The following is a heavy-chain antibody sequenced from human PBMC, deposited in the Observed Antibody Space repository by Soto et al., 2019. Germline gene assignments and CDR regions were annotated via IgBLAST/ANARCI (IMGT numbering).Heavy chain of an antibody. CDR1: GFTFSSYA. CDR2: ISGSGGST. V-gene: IGHV3-23*01. D-gene: IGHD4-17*01. J-gene: IGHJ2*01. CDR3: AKGTGDGDYGTSDWYFDL. Sequence: EVQLLESGGGLVQPGGSLRLSCAASGFTFSSYAMSWVRQAPGKGLEWVSAISGSGGSTYYADSMKGRFTISRDNSKNTLYLQMNSLRAEDTAVYYCAKGTGDGDYGTSDWYFDLWGRGTLVTVSS.